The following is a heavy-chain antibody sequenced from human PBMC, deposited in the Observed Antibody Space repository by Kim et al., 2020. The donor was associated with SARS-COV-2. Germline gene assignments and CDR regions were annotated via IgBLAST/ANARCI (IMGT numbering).Heavy chain of an antibody. CDR3: ANLAVTMIVVVIPDRGAFDI. J-gene: IGHJ3*02. D-gene: IGHD3-22*01. Sequence: GSLRLSCAAPGFTFSSYAMSWVRQAPGKGLEWVSVISGSGGSTYYADSVKGRFTISRDNSKNTLYLQMNSLRAEDTAVFYCANLAVTMIVVVIPDRGAFDIWRQWTMVTVSS. CDR1: GFTFSSYA. V-gene: IGHV3-23*01. CDR2: ISGSGGST.